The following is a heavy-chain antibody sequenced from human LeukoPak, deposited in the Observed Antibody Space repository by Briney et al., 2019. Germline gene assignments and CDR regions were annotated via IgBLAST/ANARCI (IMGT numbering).Heavy chain of an antibody. J-gene: IGHJ4*02. D-gene: IGHD2-21*02. Sequence: KSSETLSLTCTVSGASISSSAYYWGGIRQPPGKGLGWIGSIYYSGSTYYSPSLKSRVTISVDTSKNPFSLKLSSVTAADTAVYYCATPSCGGDCYPAWWGPGTLVTVSP. CDR1: GASISSSAYY. V-gene: IGHV4-39*01. CDR3: ATPSCGGDCYPAW. CDR2: IYYSGST.